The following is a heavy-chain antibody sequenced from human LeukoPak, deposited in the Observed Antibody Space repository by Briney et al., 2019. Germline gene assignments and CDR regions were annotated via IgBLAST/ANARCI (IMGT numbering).Heavy chain of an antibody. D-gene: IGHD3-10*01. V-gene: IGHV3-64D*06. CDR2: ISSNGGST. J-gene: IGHJ4*02. CDR1: GFTFSSYA. Sequence: GGSLRLSCSASGFTFSSYALHWVRQAPGRGLEYVSGISSNGGSTYYADSVKGRFTISRDNSKNTLYLQMSSLRAGDTAVYYCVKDGSGSYYTYYFDYWGQGTLVTVSS. CDR3: VKDGSGSYYTYYFDY.